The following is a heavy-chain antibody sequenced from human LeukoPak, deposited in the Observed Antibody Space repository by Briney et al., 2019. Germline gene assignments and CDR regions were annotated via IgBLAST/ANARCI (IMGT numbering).Heavy chain of an antibody. V-gene: IGHV1-69*04. CDR2: LIPILGLT. Sequence: ASVKVSCKTSGGTFRSHGFSWVRQAPGQGLEWMGRLIPILGLTDYAQRFKGRVTITAAKSTSTAYMELTSLTSEGTATYYCARDRGVGADYFDSWGQGTLVTVSS. J-gene: IGHJ4*02. D-gene: IGHD1-26*01. CDR3: ARDRGVGADYFDS. CDR1: GGTFRSHG.